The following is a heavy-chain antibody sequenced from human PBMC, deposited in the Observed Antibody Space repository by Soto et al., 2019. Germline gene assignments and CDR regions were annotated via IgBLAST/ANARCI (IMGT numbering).Heavy chain of an antibody. CDR1: GFTFSSYG. D-gene: IGHD3-3*01. J-gene: IGHJ4*02. Sequence: GVSLRLSCSASGFTFSSYGMHWVRQAPGKGLEWVAVISYDGSNKYYADSVKGRFTISRDNSKNTLYLQMNSLRAEDTAVYYCAKSPGIDFWRDLASDFWVQATLVTVS. CDR2: ISYDGSNK. V-gene: IGHV3-30*18. CDR3: AKSPGIDFWRDLASDF.